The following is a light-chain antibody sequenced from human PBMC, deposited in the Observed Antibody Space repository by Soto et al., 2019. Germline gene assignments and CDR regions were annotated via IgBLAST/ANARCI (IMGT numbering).Light chain of an antibody. CDR1: QSVRSSH. V-gene: IGKV3-20*01. J-gene: IGKJ4*01. Sequence: EIVLTQSPGTLSLYTGERATLSCRTSQSVRSSHLAWYQQKPGQAPRLLIYGASSRATGIPDRFSGSGSGTDFTLTISRLEPEDFAVYHCQQYSSSPLTFGGGTKVDIK. CDR3: QQYSSSPLT. CDR2: GAS.